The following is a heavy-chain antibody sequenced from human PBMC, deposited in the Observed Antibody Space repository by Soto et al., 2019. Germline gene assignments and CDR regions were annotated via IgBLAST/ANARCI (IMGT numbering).Heavy chain of an antibody. J-gene: IGHJ6*03. CDR1: GGSISSSSYY. V-gene: IGHV4-39*01. CDR3: ASQGDYSYYYYYMYV. Sequence: SETLSLTCTVSGGSISSSSYYWGWIRQPPGKGLEWIGSIYYSGSTYYNPSLKSRVTISVDTSKNQFSLKLSSVTAADTAVYYCASQGDYSYYYYYMYVWGKGSTVTVSS. D-gene: IGHD2-15*01. CDR2: IYYSGST.